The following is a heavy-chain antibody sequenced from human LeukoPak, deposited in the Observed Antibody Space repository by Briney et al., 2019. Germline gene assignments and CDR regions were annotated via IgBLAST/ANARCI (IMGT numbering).Heavy chain of an antibody. V-gene: IGHV5-51*01. CDR2: IYPGDSDT. Sequence: GESLKISCKGSGYTFTSYWIGWVRQMPGKGLEWMGIIYPGDSDTRYSPSFQGQVTISADKSISTAYLQWSSLKASDTAMYYCARRYCSSSSCYYFDYWGQGTLVTVSS. CDR3: ARRYCSSSSCYYFDY. D-gene: IGHD2-2*01. J-gene: IGHJ4*02. CDR1: GYTFTSYW.